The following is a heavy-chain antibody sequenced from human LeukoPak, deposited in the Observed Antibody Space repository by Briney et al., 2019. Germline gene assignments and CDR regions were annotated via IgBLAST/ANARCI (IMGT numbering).Heavy chain of an antibody. CDR3: AREGIVGATSEGYYYYYGMDV. J-gene: IGHJ6*02. CDR2: ISSSSSYI. CDR1: GFTFGDYA. V-gene: IGHV3-21*01. Sequence: PGRSLRLSCTASGFTFGDYAMSWVRQAPGKGLEWVSSISSSSSYIYYADSVRGRFTISRDNAKNSLYLQMNSLRAEDTAVYYCAREGIVGATSEGYYYYYGMDVWGQGTTVTVSS. D-gene: IGHD1-26*01.